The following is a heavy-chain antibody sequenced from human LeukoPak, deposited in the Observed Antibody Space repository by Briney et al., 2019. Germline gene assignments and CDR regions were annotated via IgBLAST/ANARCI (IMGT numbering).Heavy chain of an antibody. CDR3: ARSLWFGESDYFDY. CDR1: GYTFTGYY. D-gene: IGHD3-10*01. CDR2: IIPIFGTA. J-gene: IGHJ4*02. Sequence: GASVKVSCKASGYTFTGYYMHWVRQAPGQGLEWMGGIIPIFGTANYAQKFQGRVTITTDESTSTAYMELSSLRSEDTAVYYCARSLWFGESDYFDYWGQGTLVTVSS. V-gene: IGHV1-69*05.